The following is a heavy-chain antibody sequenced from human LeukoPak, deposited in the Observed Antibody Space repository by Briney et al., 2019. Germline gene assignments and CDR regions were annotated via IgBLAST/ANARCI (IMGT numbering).Heavy chain of an antibody. CDR3: ASDIVATSGDF. D-gene: IGHD5-12*01. Sequence: GGSLRLSCAASGFTFSDYYMSWIRQAPGKGLEWVAYITSSGDDIYYADSVKGRFTISRDNAKNALFLRMNSLSVEDTATYYCASDIVATSGDFWGQGTLVSVSA. J-gene: IGHJ4*02. CDR1: GFTFSDYY. V-gene: IGHV3-11*01. CDR2: ITSSGDDI.